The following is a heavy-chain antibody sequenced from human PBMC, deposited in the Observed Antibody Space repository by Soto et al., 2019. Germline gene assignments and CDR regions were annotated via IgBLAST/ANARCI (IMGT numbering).Heavy chain of an antibody. V-gene: IGHV5-51*01. J-gene: IGHJ5*02. D-gene: IGHD4-17*01. CDR2: IYPSDSTT. CDR1: GYSFTNYW. CDR3: ARHGFYGDCSDNYFEP. Sequence: GESLQISCKGSGYSFTNYWIACVRQMPGKGLEYIGIIYPSDSTTRYSPSYQGQVTISADKSISTAYLQWNSLKASDTAMYYCARHGFYGDCSDNYFEPWGQGTLVTVSS.